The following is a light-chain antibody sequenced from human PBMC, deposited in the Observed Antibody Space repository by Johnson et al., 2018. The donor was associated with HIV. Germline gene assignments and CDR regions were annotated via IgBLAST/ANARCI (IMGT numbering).Light chain of an antibody. CDR1: SSTFGNSY. J-gene: IGLJ1*01. CDR2: KNN. Sequence: QFVLTQPPSVSAAPGQRVTISCSGASSTFGNSYISWYQLLPGSPPKLLVFKNNDRPSGIPDRFSGSNSGTSATLDITGLQTGDEADYYCATWDTSLSTGGVCGTGTKVTVL. CDR3: ATWDTSLSTGGV. V-gene: IGLV1-51*02.